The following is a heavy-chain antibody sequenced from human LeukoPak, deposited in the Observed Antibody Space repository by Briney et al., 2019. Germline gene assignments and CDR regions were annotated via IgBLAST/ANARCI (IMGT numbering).Heavy chain of an antibody. D-gene: IGHD3-16*02. CDR2: TYYSGFT. Sequence: SETLSLTCTVSGGSISSSSYYWGWIRQPPGKGLEWIGSTYYSGFTYYNPSLKSRVTISVDTSKNQFSLKVSSVTAADTAVYYCARTTSGGVIAIDYWGQGTPVTVSS. V-gene: IGHV4-39*01. CDR3: ARTTSGGVIAIDY. J-gene: IGHJ4*02. CDR1: GGSISSSSYY.